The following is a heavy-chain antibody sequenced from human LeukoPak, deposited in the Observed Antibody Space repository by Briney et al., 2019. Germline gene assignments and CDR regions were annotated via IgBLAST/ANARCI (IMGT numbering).Heavy chain of an antibody. D-gene: IGHD5-18*01. V-gene: IGHV1-2*04. Sequence: ASVKVSCKASGNTFTGYYMQWVRQAPGQGLEWMGWINPNSGATNYAQKFQGWVTMTRDTSTTTAYMELSRLRFDDTAVYYCARASDGYSYGSFVDYWGQGTLVTVSS. CDR1: GNTFTGYY. CDR2: INPNSGAT. J-gene: IGHJ4*02. CDR3: ARASDGYSYGSFVDY.